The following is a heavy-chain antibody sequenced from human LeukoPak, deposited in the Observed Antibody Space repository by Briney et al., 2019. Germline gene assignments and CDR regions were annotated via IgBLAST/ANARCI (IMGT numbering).Heavy chain of an antibody. CDR2: ISGSGGST. J-gene: IGHJ4*02. CDR3: ARTGYGGNSGFDY. D-gene: IGHD4-23*01. V-gene: IGHV3-23*01. CDR1: GFTFSSYG. Sequence: GGSLRLSCAASGFTFSSYGMSWVRQAPGKGLEWVSAISGSGGSTYYADFVKGRFTISRDNAKNSLYLQMNSLRAEDTAVYYCARTGYGGNSGFDYWGQGTLVTVSS.